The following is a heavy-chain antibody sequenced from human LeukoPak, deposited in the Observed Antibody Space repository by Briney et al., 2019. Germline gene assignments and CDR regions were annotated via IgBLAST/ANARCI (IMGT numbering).Heavy chain of an antibody. CDR1: GFTFDDYA. CDR2: ISWNSGSI. V-gene: IGHV3-9*01. Sequence: GGSLRLSCAASGFTFDDYAMHWVRQAPGKGLEWVSGISWNSGSIGYADSVKGRFTISRDNAKNSLYLQMNSLRAEDTAVYYCASVRYFDWLLSSQYYFDYWGQGTLVTVSS. J-gene: IGHJ4*02. CDR3: ASVRYFDWLLSSQYYFDY. D-gene: IGHD3-9*01.